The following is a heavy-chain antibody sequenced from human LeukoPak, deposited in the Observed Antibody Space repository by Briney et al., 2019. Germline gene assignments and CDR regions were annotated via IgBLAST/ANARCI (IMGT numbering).Heavy chain of an antibody. D-gene: IGHD5-18*01. Sequence: KPSETLSLTCAVYGGSFSGYYWSWIRQPPGKGLEWIGEINHSGSTNYNPSLKSRVTISVDTSKNQFSLKLSSVTAADTAVYYCARGPPDTAMDPWGQGTLVTVSS. CDR3: ARGPPDTAMDP. J-gene: IGHJ5*02. CDR2: INHSGST. CDR1: GGSFSGYY. V-gene: IGHV4-34*01.